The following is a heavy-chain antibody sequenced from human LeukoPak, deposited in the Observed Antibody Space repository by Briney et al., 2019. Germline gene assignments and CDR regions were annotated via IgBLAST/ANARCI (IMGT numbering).Heavy chain of an antibody. CDR2: FDPEDGET. Sequence: ASVKVSCKVSGYTLTELSMHWARQAPGKGLEWMGGFDPEDGETIYAQKFQGRVTMTEDTSTDTAYMELSSLRSEDTAVYYCAADRSDSSGYFAFDIWGQGTMVTVSS. V-gene: IGHV1-24*01. D-gene: IGHD3-22*01. CDR3: AADRSDSSGYFAFDI. CDR1: GYTLTELS. J-gene: IGHJ3*02.